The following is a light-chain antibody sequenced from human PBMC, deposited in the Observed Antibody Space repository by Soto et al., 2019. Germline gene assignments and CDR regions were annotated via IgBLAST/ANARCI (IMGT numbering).Light chain of an antibody. Sequence: DIQMTQSPSTLSASVEDKVTTTCRASQSISSWLAWYQQKPGKAPKLLIYDASSLESGVPSRFSGSGSGTEFTLTISSLQPDDFATYYCQQYNSYQGTFGQGTKVDIK. CDR2: DAS. CDR1: QSISSW. V-gene: IGKV1-5*01. J-gene: IGKJ1*01. CDR3: QQYNSYQGT.